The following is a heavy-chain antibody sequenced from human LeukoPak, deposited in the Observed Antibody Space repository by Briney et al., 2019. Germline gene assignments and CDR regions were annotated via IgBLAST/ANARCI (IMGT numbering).Heavy chain of an antibody. CDR2: IKSKSDGGTT. CDR1: EFTFSNAW. J-gene: IGHJ4*02. Sequence: GGSLRLSCAVSEFTFSNAWMSWVRQAPGKGLEWVGQIKSKSDGGTTDNAAPVKGRFTISRDDSRNTLYLQMNSLKTEDTAVYYCTTLYGSGSYYWGQGTLVTVSS. CDR3: TTLYGSGSYY. V-gene: IGHV3-15*01. D-gene: IGHD3-10*01.